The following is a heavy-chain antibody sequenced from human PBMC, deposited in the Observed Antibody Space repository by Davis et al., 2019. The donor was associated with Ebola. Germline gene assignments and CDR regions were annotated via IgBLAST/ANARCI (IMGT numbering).Heavy chain of an antibody. J-gene: IGHJ5*02. CDR3: ARDHTRSNIVVVPAAPPDNWFDP. D-gene: IGHD2-2*01. Sequence: ASVKVSCKASGYTFTSYGISWVRQAPGQGLEWMGWISAYNGNTNYAQKLQGRVTMTTDTSTSTAYMELRSLRSDDTAVYYCARDHTRSNIVVVPAAPPDNWFDPWGQGTLVTVSS. CDR1: GYTFTSYG. V-gene: IGHV1-18*04. CDR2: ISAYNGNT.